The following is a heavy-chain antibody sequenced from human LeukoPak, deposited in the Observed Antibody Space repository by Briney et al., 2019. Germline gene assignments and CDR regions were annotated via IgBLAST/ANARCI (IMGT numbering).Heavy chain of an antibody. J-gene: IGHJ6*02. V-gene: IGHV1-69*13. CDR2: IIPIFGTA. D-gene: IGHD3-9*01. CDR3: ARGNYDILTGTSLYAYYGMDV. Sequence: SVKVSCKASGGTHNSYIMNWVRQATGQGLEWMGVIIPIFGTASYAQKFQGRVTITADEPTSTAYMELSSLRSEDTAVYYCARGNYDILTGTSLYAYYGMDVWGQGTTVTVSS. CDR1: GGTHNSYI.